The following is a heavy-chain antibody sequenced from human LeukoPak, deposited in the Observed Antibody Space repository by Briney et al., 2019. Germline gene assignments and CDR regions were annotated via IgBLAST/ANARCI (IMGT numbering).Heavy chain of an antibody. CDR2: IYHSGST. Sequence: SQTLSLTCAVSGGSISSGGYSWSWIRQPPGKGLEWIGYIYHSGSTYYNPSLKSRVTISVDTSKNQFSLKLSSVTAADTAVYYCARAYGDYPDYWGQGTLVTVSS. V-gene: IGHV4-30-2*01. D-gene: IGHD4-17*01. CDR1: GGSISSGGYS. CDR3: ARAYGDYPDY. J-gene: IGHJ4*02.